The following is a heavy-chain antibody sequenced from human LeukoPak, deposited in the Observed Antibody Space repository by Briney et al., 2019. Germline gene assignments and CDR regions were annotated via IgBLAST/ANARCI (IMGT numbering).Heavy chain of an antibody. J-gene: IGHJ5*02. V-gene: IGHV3-21*01. CDR2: ISSSSSYI. CDR1: GFTFSSYS. Sequence: GGSLRLSCAASGFTFSSYSMNWVRQAPGKGLEWVSSISSSSSYIYYADSVKGRFTISRDNSKNTLYLQMNSLRAEDTAVYYCANFDTFDPWGQGTLVTVSS. CDR3: ANFDTFDP.